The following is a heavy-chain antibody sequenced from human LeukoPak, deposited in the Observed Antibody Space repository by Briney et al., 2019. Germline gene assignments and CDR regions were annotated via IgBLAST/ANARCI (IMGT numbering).Heavy chain of an antibody. CDR2: ISYDGSNK. CDR3: AKDTSGWYRLEYYFDY. J-gene: IGHJ4*02. Sequence: PGGSLRLSCAASGFTFSSYGMHWVRQAPGKGLEWVAVISYDGSNKYYADSVKGRFTISRDNSKNTLYLQMNSLRAEDTAVYYCAKDTSGWYRLEYYFDYWGQGTLVTVSS. CDR1: GFTFSSYG. D-gene: IGHD6-19*01. V-gene: IGHV3-30*18.